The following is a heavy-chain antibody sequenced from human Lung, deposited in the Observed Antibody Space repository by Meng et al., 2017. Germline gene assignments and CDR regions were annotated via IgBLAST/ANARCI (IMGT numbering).Heavy chain of an antibody. CDR1: GFTFSSYS. J-gene: IGHJ4*02. Sequence: GESLKISCAASGFTFSSYSMNWVRQAPGKGLEWVSSISSSSSYIYYADSVKGRFTISRDYAKNSLYLQMNSLRAEDTAVYYCARAPGIAVAGTTNCGQGTLVAFSS. D-gene: IGHD6-19*01. CDR3: ARAPGIAVAGTTN. CDR2: ISSSSSYI. V-gene: IGHV3-21*01.